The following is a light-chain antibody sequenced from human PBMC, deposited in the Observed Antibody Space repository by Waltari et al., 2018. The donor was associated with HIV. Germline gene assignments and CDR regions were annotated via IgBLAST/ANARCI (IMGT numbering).Light chain of an antibody. CDR2: GNS. CDR3: QSYDSSLSGSSV. Sequence: SVLTQPPSVSGAPGQRVPIPCTGSSSNIGAGYDVHWYQQLPGTAPKLLIYGNSNRPSGVPDRFSGSKSGTSASLAITGLQAEDEADYYCQSYDSSLSGSSVFGTGTKVTVL. CDR1: SSNIGAGYD. V-gene: IGLV1-40*01. J-gene: IGLJ1*01.